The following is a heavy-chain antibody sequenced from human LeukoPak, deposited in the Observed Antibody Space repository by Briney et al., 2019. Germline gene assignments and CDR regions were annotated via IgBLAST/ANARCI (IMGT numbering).Heavy chain of an antibody. V-gene: IGHV4-59*08. CDR3: ARHMSVSYDAFDL. Sequence: SETLSLTCTVSGGSLTGYYWSWIRQPPGKGLEWIAYVYYTGRTLYNPSLESRVTISVDTSKIQISLKLTSVTAADTAVYYCARHMSVSYDAFDLWGRGTPVTVSS. CDR1: GGSLTGYY. CDR2: VYYTGRT. D-gene: IGHD3-10*01. J-gene: IGHJ3*01.